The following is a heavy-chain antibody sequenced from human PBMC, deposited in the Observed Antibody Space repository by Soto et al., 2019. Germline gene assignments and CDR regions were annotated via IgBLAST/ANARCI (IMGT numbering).Heavy chain of an antibody. CDR1: WYSFTRYW. CDR3: ARLYAMVHFYFDY. V-gene: IGHV5-51*01. J-gene: IGHJ4*02. D-gene: IGHD2-8*01. Sequence: GESLKISCKGSWYSFTRYWIGWVRPMPGKGLEWMGIIYPGDSDTRYSPSFQGQVTISADKSISTAYLQWSSLKASDTAMYYCARLYAMVHFYFDYWGQGTLVTVSS. CDR2: IYPGDSDT.